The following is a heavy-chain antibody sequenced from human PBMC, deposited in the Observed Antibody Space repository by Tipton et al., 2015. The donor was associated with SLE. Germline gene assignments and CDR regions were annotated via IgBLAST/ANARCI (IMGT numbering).Heavy chain of an antibody. CDR3: ARVSLGDTMVRGIIPLYY. CDR1: GYTFTSYD. Sequence: QVQLVQSGAEVKAPGASVKVSCKTSGYTFTSYDINWVRQATGQGLEWMGWMNPNSGNTGYAQKFQGRVIMTRNTSISTAYMELSSLRSEDTAVYYCARVSLGDTMVRGIIPLYYWGQGTVVTVSS. V-gene: IGHV1-8*01. D-gene: IGHD3-10*01. J-gene: IGHJ4*02. CDR2: MNPNSGNT.